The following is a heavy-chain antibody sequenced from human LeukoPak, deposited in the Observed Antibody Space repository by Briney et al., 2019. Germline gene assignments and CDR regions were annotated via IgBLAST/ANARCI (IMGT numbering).Heavy chain of an antibody. J-gene: IGHJ6*02. CDR2: ISSSSSYI. Sequence: GGSLRLSCAASGFTFSSYSMNWVRQAPGKGLEWVSSISSSSSYIYYADSVKGRFTISRDNAKNSLYLQMNSLRAEDTAVYYCAGDSLEDYGSGSYWYYYGMDVWGQGTTVTVSS. D-gene: IGHD3-10*01. CDR1: GFTFSSYS. V-gene: IGHV3-21*01. CDR3: AGDSLEDYGSGSYWYYYGMDV.